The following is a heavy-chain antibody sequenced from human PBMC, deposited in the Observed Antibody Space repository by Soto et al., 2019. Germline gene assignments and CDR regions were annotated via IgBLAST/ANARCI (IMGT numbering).Heavy chain of an antibody. Sequence: GGSLRLSCAASGFTFSSYDMHWVRQATGKGLEWVSAIGTVGDTYYPGSVKGRFTISRENAKNSLYLQMNSLRAGDTAVYYCARGSIAAAGAFDPWGQGTLVTVSS. CDR1: GFTFSSYD. V-gene: IGHV3-13*01. J-gene: IGHJ5*02. CDR3: ARGSIAAAGAFDP. D-gene: IGHD6-13*01. CDR2: IGTVGDT.